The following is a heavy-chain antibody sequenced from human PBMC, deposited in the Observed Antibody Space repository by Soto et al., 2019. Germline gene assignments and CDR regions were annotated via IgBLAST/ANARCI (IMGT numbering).Heavy chain of an antibody. J-gene: IGHJ6*02. Sequence: QPGGSLRLSCAASEFAFNTYWMHWVRQVPGKGMEWVSRINGDGITRTYADSVKGRFTISRDNAENILYMQMNSMRAEATAMYYCARDKAYGLDVWGQGATVTVSS. V-gene: IGHV3-74*01. CDR3: ARDKAYGLDV. CDR2: INGDGITR. CDR1: EFAFNTYW.